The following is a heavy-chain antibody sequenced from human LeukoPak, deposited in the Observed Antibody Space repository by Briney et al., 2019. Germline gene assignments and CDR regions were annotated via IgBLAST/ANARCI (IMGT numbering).Heavy chain of an antibody. D-gene: IGHD2-21*02. CDR2: IYYSGST. Sequence: SETLSLTCTVSGGSISSYYWSWIRQPPGKGLEWIGYIYYSGSTYYNPSLKSRVTISVDTSKNQFSLKLSSVTAADTAVYYCARRSLPDDSFDYWGQGTLVTVSS. CDR3: ARRSLPDDSFDY. J-gene: IGHJ4*02. V-gene: IGHV4-59*08. CDR1: GGSISSYY.